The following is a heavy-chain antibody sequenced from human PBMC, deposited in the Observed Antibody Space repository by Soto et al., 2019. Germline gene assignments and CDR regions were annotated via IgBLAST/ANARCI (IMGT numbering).Heavy chain of an antibody. CDR2: IKQDSSTI. CDR1: GFTFSSYW. Sequence: GGSLRLSCAASGFTFSSYWMSWVRQAPGKGLEWVANIKQDSSTIYYVDSVKGRFTISRDNAKNSLYLQMNSLRAEDTAVYYCARDLEDIVLMVYAMPYYYYYMDVWGKGTTVTVSS. V-gene: IGHV3-7*01. D-gene: IGHD2-8*01. CDR3: ARDLEDIVLMVYAMPYYYYYMDV. J-gene: IGHJ6*03.